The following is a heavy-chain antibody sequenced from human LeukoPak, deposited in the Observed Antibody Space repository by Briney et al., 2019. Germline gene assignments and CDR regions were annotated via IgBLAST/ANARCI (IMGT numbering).Heavy chain of an antibody. CDR1: GXTFSSYA. CDR2: ISGSGGST. V-gene: IGHV3-23*01. CDR3: AKASHYYDSSGYLYYFDY. D-gene: IGHD3-22*01. J-gene: IGHJ4*02. Sequence: GGSLRLSCAASGXTFSSYAMSWVRQAPGKGLEWVSAISGSGGSTYYADSVKGRFTISRDNSKNTLYLQMNSLRAEDTAVYYCAKASHYYDSSGYLYYFDYWGQGTLVTVSS.